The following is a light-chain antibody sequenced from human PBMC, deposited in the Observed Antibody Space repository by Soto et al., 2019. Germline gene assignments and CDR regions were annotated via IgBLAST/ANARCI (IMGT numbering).Light chain of an antibody. J-gene: IGKJ5*01. CDR3: QQLNNYPIT. CDR1: QGISNT. CDR2: NAF. V-gene: IGKV1D-13*01. Sequence: AIQLTQSPSSLSASVGDRVTITCRASQGISNTLAWYQQKPGKAPKLLIYNAFSLQVGVPSRFSGSGSGTDFTLTSSSLQPEDFATYDGQQLNNYPITFGQGTRL.